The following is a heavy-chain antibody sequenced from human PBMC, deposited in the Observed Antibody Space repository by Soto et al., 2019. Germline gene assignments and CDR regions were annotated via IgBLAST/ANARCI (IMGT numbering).Heavy chain of an antibody. CDR1: GYTFTSYG. J-gene: IGHJ5*02. CDR2: ITAYNGNT. Sequence: QVQLVQSGVEVKKPGASVKVSCKASGYTFTSYGITWVRQAPGQGLEWMGWITAYNGNTDYAQKLQGRVTMTTDTSRSTDYMELRSLRADDTAMYYCARGYCSGGSCSLNWFDPWGQGTLVTVSS. V-gene: IGHV1-18*01. CDR3: ARGYCSGGSCSLNWFDP. D-gene: IGHD2-15*01.